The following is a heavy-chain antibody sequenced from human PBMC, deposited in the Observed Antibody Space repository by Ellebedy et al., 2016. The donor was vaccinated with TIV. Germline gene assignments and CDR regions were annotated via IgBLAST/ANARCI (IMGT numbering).Heavy chain of an antibody. V-gene: IGHV3-30-3*01. D-gene: IGHD1-26*01. CDR3: VRLETRKVGATTLDY. CDR1: GFTFSTYD. CDR2: ISYDGSNK. J-gene: IGHJ4*02. Sequence: PGGSLRLSCAATGFTFSTYDMHWVCQAPGKGLEWVALISYDGSNKYYADSVKGRFTISRDNSKNTLYLQMNSLRAEDTAVYYCVRLETRKVGATTLDYWGQGTLVTVSS.